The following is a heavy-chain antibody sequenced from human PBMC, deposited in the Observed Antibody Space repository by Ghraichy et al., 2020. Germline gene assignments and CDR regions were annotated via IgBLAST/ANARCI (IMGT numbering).Heavy chain of an antibody. J-gene: IGHJ4*02. V-gene: IGHV4-59*08. CDR2: IHSTGGT. D-gene: IGHD4-17*01. CDR3: ARHLGDPPFDY. CDR1: GASISFFY. Sequence: SETLSLTCTVSGASISFFYWSWIRQSPGKGLEWVGYIHSTGGTKYNPSLESRVSFSLATSKSQFSLNLTSVTAADTGVYYCARHLGDPPFDYWGQGTLVTVSS.